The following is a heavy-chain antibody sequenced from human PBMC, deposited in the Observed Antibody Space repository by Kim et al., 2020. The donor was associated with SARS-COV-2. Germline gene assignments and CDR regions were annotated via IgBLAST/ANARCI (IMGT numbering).Heavy chain of an antibody. Sequence: ASVKVSCKASGYTFTGYYMHWVRQAPGQGLEWMGWINPNSGGTNYAQKFQGWVTMTRDTSISTAYMELSRLRSDDTAVYYCARGEQEESYYYDSSAYYYYGMDVWGQGTTVTVSS. D-gene: IGHD3-22*01. CDR1: GYTFTGYY. CDR3: ARGEQEESYYYDSSAYYYYGMDV. J-gene: IGHJ6*02. CDR2: INPNSGGT. V-gene: IGHV1-2*04.